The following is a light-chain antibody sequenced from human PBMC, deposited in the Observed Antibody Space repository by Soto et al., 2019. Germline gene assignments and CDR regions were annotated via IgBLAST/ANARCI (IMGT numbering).Light chain of an antibody. CDR2: DVS. V-gene: IGKV1-5*01. CDR1: QSVSNW. CDR3: QQYGSSPWT. J-gene: IGKJ1*01. Sequence: DIQMTQSPSTLSASVGERVTITCRASQSVSNWLAWYQQKPGKAPKLLIYDVSSLESGVPSRFSGSGSGTDFTLTISRLEPEDEAFYYCQQYGSSPWTFGQGTKVDIK.